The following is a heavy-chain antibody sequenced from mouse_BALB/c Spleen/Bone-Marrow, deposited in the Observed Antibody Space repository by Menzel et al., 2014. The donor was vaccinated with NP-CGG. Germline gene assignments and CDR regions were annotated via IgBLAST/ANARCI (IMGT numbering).Heavy chain of an antibody. CDR2: IDPSDSET. V-gene: IGHV1-61*01. CDR1: GYTFTSYW. Sequence: VQLQQSGAELARPGTPVKLSCKASGYTFTSYWMNWVKQRPGRGLEWIGRIDPSDSETHYNQKFKDKATLTVDKSSSTAYIQLSSLTSEDSAVYYCARWGAYFDYWGQGTTLTVSS. CDR3: ARWGAYFDY. J-gene: IGHJ2*01.